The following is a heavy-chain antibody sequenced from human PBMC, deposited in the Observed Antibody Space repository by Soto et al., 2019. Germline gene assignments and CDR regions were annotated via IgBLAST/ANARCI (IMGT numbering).Heavy chain of an antibody. CDR2: IYYSGST. CDR1: GGSISSYY. V-gene: IGHV4-59*08. D-gene: IGHD6-13*01. CDR3: ARNRIAAAGRFWWFDP. Sequence: QVQLQESGPGLVKPSETLSLTCTVSGGSISSYYWSWIRQPPGKGLEWIGYIYYSGSTNYNPSLKSRCTIAVDTSKNQFSLKLSSVSAADTAVYYCARNRIAAAGRFWWFDPWGQGTLVTVSS. J-gene: IGHJ5*02.